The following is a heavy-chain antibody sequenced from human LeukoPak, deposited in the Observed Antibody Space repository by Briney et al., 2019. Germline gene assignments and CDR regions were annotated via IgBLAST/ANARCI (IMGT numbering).Heavy chain of an antibody. Sequence: GGSLRLSCAASGFIFSTNSMNWVRQAPGKGLEWVSYISSTGGTIYYADSMKGRFTISRDNAKNSLYLQMNSLRAEDTAVYYCAKDSDWFDPWGQGTLVTVSS. J-gene: IGHJ5*02. V-gene: IGHV3-48*04. CDR3: AKDSDWFDP. CDR2: ISSTGGTI. D-gene: IGHD3-10*01. CDR1: GFIFSTNS.